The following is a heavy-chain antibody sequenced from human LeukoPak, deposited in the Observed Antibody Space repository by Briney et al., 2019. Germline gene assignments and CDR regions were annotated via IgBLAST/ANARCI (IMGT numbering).Heavy chain of an antibody. CDR2: IYPGDSDT. CDR3: ARRRRSSENWFDP. Sequence: GESLKISCKGSGYSCTSYWIGWVRQMPGKGLEWMGIIYPGDSDTRYSPSFQGQVTISADKSISTAYLQWSSLQASDTAMYYCARRRRSSENWFDPWGQGTLVTVSS. D-gene: IGHD6-19*01. V-gene: IGHV5-51*01. J-gene: IGHJ5*02. CDR1: GYSCTSYW.